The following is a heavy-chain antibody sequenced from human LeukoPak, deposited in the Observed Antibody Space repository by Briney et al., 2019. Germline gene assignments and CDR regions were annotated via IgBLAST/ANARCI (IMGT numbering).Heavy chain of an antibody. CDR1: GGTFSSYA. J-gene: IGHJ4*02. CDR3: ARDSYYYGSGSYSVFDY. CDR2: IIPIFGTA. Sequence: ASVKVSCKASGGTFSSYAISWVRQAPGQGLEWMGGIIPIFGTANYAQKFQGRVTITADKSTSTAYMELSSLRSEDTAVYYCARDSYYYGSGSYSVFDYWGQGTLVTVSS. V-gene: IGHV1-69*06. D-gene: IGHD3-10*01.